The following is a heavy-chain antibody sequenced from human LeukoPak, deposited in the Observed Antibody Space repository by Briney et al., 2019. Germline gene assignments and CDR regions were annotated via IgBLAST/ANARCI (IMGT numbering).Heavy chain of an antibody. V-gene: IGHV3-23*01. D-gene: IGHD2-2*01. CDR1: GRTFSSYA. CDR3: ARKEYHRFDY. J-gene: IGHJ4*02. CDR2: ISTSGDNT. Sequence: GGSLRLSCAASGRTFSSYAMTWVRQAPGKGLEWVSAISTSGDNTYYADSVRGRFTISRDNSKNTLYLQMNSLRADDTAVYYCARKEYHRFDYWGQGTLVTVSS.